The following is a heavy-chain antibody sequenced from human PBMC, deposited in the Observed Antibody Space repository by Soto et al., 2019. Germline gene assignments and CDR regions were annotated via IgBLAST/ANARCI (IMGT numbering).Heavy chain of an antibody. Sequence: GGSLRLSCAASGLTFSSYAMSWVRQAPGKGLEWVSAITNSGGSTYYAASVKGRFSISRDNSKSTLFLQMSSLRADDTAVYYCAKGFQGVIINFDCWGQGTLVTVSS. D-gene: IGHD3-10*01. V-gene: IGHV3-23*01. CDR3: AKGFQGVIINFDC. J-gene: IGHJ4*02. CDR2: ITNSGGST. CDR1: GLTFSSYA.